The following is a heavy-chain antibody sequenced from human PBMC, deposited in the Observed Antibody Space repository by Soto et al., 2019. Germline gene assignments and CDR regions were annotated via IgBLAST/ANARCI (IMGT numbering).Heavy chain of an antibody. Sequence: EVQLVESGGTLVQPGRSLRLSCAASGFTFSSYWMHWVRQAPGKGLVWVSRTNSDGSITDYADSVKGRFTISRDNAKNTLYLQMNTLRAEDTGVFYCATERDSGSYFGFWGQGTLVTVSP. CDR3: ATERDSGSYFGF. CDR2: TNSDGSIT. V-gene: IGHV3-74*01. J-gene: IGHJ4*02. D-gene: IGHD1-26*01. CDR1: GFTFSSYW.